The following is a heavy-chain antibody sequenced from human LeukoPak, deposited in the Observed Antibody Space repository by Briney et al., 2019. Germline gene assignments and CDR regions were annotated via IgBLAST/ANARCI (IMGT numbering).Heavy chain of an antibody. V-gene: IGHV4-38-2*01. Sequence: SETLSLTCVVSGFSISPGYYWGWIRQPPGKGLEWIGSIYHSGSTYYNPSLKSRVTISVDTSKNQFSLKLSSVTAADTAVYYCASPDVGYSYGGRPYYFDYWGQGTLVTVSS. D-gene: IGHD5-18*01. CDR3: ASPDVGYSYGGRPYYFDY. CDR2: IYHSGST. CDR1: GFSISPGYY. J-gene: IGHJ4*02.